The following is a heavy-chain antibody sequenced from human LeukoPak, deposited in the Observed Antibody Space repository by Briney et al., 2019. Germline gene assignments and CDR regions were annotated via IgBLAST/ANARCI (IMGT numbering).Heavy chain of an antibody. Sequence: SETLSLTCTVSGGSISSYYWSWIRQPAGKGLEWIGRIYTSGSTNYNPSLKSRVTMSVDTSKNQFSLKLSSVTAADTAMYYCARLNYYAGTYYGMDVWGQGTTVTVSS. D-gene: IGHD3-10*01. CDR1: GGSISSYY. V-gene: IGHV4-4*07. J-gene: IGHJ6*02. CDR3: ARLNYYAGTYYGMDV. CDR2: IYTSGST.